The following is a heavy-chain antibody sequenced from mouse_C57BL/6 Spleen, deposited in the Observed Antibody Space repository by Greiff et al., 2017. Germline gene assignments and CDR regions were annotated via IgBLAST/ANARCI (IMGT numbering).Heavy chain of an antibody. V-gene: IGHV5-16*01. CDR3: ARVAMVRKSFDV. J-gene: IGHJ1*03. CDR2: INYDGSST. Sequence: EVKLVESEGGLVQPGSSMKLSCTASGFTFSDYYMAWVRQVPEKGLEWVANINYDGSSTYYLDSLKGRFIISRDNAKNILYLQMNTLKSEDTATYYCARVAMVRKSFDVWGTGTTVTVSS. D-gene: IGHD2-2*01. CDR1: GFTFSDYY.